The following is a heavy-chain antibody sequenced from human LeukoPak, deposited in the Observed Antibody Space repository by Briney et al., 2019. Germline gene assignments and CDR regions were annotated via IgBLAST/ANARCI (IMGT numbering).Heavy chain of an antibody. CDR2: IKHDGSED. J-gene: IGHJ4*02. CDR1: GFTFSSYW. V-gene: IGHV3-7*01. CDR3: ARSANYGGHAFSDY. Sequence: GGSLRLSCAASGFTFSSYWMTWVRQTPGKGLEWVANIKHDGSEDYFVDSVKGRFTISRDNAENSLHLQMSSLRAEDTAVYYCARSANYGGHAFSDYWGQGILVIVSS. D-gene: IGHD4/OR15-4a*01.